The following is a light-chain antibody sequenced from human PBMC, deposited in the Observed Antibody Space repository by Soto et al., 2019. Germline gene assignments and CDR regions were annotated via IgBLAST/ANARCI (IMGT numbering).Light chain of an antibody. Sequence: EIVLTQSPGTLSLSPGERATLSCRASQSVSSSFLAWYQQKPGQAPRLLIYGASSRATGIPDRFSGSGSGTDFTLTISRLEPEDFVVYYCQQYGRSPWTFGQGTKVEIK. J-gene: IGKJ1*01. CDR2: GAS. V-gene: IGKV3-20*01. CDR3: QQYGRSPWT. CDR1: QSVSSSF.